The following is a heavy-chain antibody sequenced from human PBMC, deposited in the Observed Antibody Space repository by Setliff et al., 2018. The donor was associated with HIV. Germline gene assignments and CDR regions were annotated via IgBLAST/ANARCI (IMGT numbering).Heavy chain of an antibody. D-gene: IGHD3-16*01. J-gene: IGHJ6*03. CDR2: IHESGST. V-gene: IGHV4-39*01. CDR1: GGSISSSSYY. CDR3: AKGMIWGAYYYYMDV. Sequence: PSETLSLTCTVSGGSISSSSYYWGWIRQPPGKGLEWIGSIHESGSTHYNPSLKSRVTISVDTSKNQFSLKLSSVTAADTAVYYCAKGMIWGAYYYYMDVWGTGTTVTVSS.